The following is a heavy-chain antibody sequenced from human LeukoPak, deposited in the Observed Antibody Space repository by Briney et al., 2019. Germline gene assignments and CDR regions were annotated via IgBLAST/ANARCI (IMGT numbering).Heavy chain of an antibody. V-gene: IGHV3-21*01. CDR2: ISSSSSYI. J-gene: IGHJ3*02. Sequence: GGSLRLSCAASGFTFSSYRMNWVRQAPGKGLEWVSSISSSSSYINYADSVKGRFTISRDNAKNSLYLQMNSLRAEDTAVYYCASGDYGAFDIWGQGTMVTVSS. D-gene: IGHD4-17*01. CDR3: ASGDYGAFDI. CDR1: GFTFSSYR.